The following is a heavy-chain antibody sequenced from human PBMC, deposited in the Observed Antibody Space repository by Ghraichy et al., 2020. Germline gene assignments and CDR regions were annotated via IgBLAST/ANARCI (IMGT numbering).Heavy chain of an antibody. CDR2: ISSNTVTT. D-gene: IGHD7-27*01. V-gene: IGHV3-30*18. J-gene: IGHJ4*02. CDR3: TKEGTRGDKYFDY. Sequence: GGSLRLSCAASGFTFSNYCMHWVRQAPGKGLEWVAVISSNTVTTYYADSVKGRFTISRDNSKNSLYLQMNSLRAEDTALYYCTKEGTRGDKYFDYWGQGTPDNVA. CDR1: GFTFSNYC.